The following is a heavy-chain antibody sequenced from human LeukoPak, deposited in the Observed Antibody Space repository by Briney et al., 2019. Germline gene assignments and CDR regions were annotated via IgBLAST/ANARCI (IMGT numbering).Heavy chain of an antibody. CDR1: GYTFTGYY. Sequence: GASVKVSCTASGYTFTGYYMHWVRQAPGQGLEWMGWINPNSGGASSAQKFQGRVTMTRDSSINTAYMELNRLTSDDTAVYYCARDSSSWLNNLFDPWGQGTLVTVSS. V-gene: IGHV1-2*02. CDR3: ARDSSSWLNNLFDP. D-gene: IGHD6-13*01. CDR2: INPNSGGA. J-gene: IGHJ5*02.